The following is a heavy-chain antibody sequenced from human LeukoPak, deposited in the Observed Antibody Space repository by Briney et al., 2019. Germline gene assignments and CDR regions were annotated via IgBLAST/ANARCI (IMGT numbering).Heavy chain of an antibody. D-gene: IGHD3-22*01. Sequence: ASVKVSCKASGYTFTSYYMHWVRQAPGQGLEWMGIINPSGGSTSYAQKFQGRVTMTRDTSTSTVYMELSCLRSEDTAVYYCARESDSSGHSDWFDPWGQGTLVTVSS. V-gene: IGHV1-46*01. CDR2: INPSGGST. CDR1: GYTFTSYY. J-gene: IGHJ5*02. CDR3: ARESDSSGHSDWFDP.